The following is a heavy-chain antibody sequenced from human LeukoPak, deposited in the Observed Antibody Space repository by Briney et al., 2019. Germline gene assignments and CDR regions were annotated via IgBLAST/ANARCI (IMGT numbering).Heavy chain of an antibody. V-gene: IGHV1-18*01. CDR1: GYTFTKYG. CDR2: IYSYNGNT. D-gene: IGHD3/OR15-3a*01. CDR3: ARSGMIFYYMDV. J-gene: IGHJ6*03. Sequence: ASVKVSCKASGYTFTKYGVNWVRQAPGQGLEWMGWIYSYNGNTNYAQTLQGRVTMTTDTSTSTAYMELRSLRSDDTAVYYCARSGMIFYYMDVWGKGTTITVSS.